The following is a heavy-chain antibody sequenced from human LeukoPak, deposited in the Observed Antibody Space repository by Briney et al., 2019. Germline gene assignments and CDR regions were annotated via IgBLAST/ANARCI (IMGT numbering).Heavy chain of an antibody. CDR3: ARRRLGYGKYYYYYMDV. D-gene: IGHD4-17*01. V-gene: IGHV4-34*01. J-gene: IGHJ6*03. CDR1: GGSFSGYY. CDR2: INHSGST. Sequence: SETLSLTCAVYGGSFSGYYWSWIRQPPGKGLEWIGEINHSGSTNYNPSLKSRVTISVDTSKNQFSLKLSSVTAADTAVYYCARRRLGYGKYYYYYMDVWGKGTTVTVSS.